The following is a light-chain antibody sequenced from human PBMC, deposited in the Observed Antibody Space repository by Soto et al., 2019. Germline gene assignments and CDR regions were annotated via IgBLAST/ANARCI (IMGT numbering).Light chain of an antibody. CDR3: QQLNSYPPLYT. Sequence: DIQLTQSPSFLSASVGDRVTITCRASQGISSYLAWYQQKPGKAPKLLIYAASTLQNGVPSRFSGSISGTDFTLTISSLQPEDFATYYCQQLNSYPPLYTFGQGTKLEIK. V-gene: IGKV1-9*01. CDR2: AAS. CDR1: QGISSY. J-gene: IGKJ2*01.